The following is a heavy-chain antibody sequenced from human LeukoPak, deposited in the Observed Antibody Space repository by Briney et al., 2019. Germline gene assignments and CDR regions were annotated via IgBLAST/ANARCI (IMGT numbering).Heavy chain of an antibody. V-gene: IGHV3-53*01. CDR3: ARAPEYDSSGYHFDY. Sequence: GGSLRLSCVASGFTVSSTYMSWVRQAPGKGLEWVSVIYSGGSTYYADSVKGRFTIPRDHSKNTLYLHMNSLRAEDTAVYYCARAPEYDSSGYHFDYWGQGTLVTVSS. D-gene: IGHD3-22*01. CDR1: GFTVSSTY. CDR2: IYSGGST. J-gene: IGHJ4*02.